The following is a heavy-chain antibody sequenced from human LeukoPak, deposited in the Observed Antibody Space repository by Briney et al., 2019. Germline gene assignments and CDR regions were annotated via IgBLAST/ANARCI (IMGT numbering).Heavy chain of an antibody. Sequence: GGSLRLSCAASGFTFSSYGMHWVRQAPGKGLEWVAFIRYDGSNKYYADSVKGRFTISRDNSKNTLYLQMNSLRAEDTAVYYCAKGGRQSSYYMDVWGKGTTVTVSS. J-gene: IGHJ6*03. CDR2: IRYDGSNK. V-gene: IGHV3-30*02. CDR1: GFTFSSYG. D-gene: IGHD3-16*01. CDR3: AKGGRQSSYYMDV.